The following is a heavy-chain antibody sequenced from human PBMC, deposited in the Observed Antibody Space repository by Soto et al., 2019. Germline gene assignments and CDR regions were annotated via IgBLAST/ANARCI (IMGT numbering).Heavy chain of an antibody. CDR3: ARRIIALEIFDY. CDR2: IYSTGNT. CDR1: GGSMNSYY. Sequence: QVQLQESGPGLVKPSETLSLTCTVSGGSMNSYYWSWIRQPPGKGLEWIGFIYSTGNTKYHASLKSRVTISVDASKNLISLKLKSVTAADTAVYYCARRIIALEIFDYWGQGTVVTVSS. V-gene: IGHV4-59*08. J-gene: IGHJ4*02. D-gene: IGHD3-10*01.